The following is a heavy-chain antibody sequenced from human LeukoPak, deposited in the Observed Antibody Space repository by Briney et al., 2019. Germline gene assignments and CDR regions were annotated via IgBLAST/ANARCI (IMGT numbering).Heavy chain of an antibody. CDR3: ARLRWYFNFDY. V-gene: IGHV4-34*01. Sequence: SETLSLTCAVYGGSFSGYYWSWIRQPPGKGLEWTGEINHSGSTNYNPSLKSRVTISVDTSKNQFSLKLSSVTAADTAVYYCARLRWYFNFDYWGQGTLVTVSS. CDR1: GGSFSGYY. D-gene: IGHD4-23*01. CDR2: INHSGST. J-gene: IGHJ4*02.